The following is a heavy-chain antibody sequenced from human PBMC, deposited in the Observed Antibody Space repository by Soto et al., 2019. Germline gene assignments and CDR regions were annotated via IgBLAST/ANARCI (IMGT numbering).Heavy chain of an antibody. J-gene: IGHJ6*04. CDR2: IWYDGSNK. D-gene: IGHD6-13*01. CDR1: GFTFSSYG. Sequence: QVQLVESGGGVVQPGRSLRLSCAASGFTFSSYGMHWVRQAPGKGLEWVAVIWYDGSNKYYADSVKGRFTISRDNSKHTLYLQKNSLRAEDTAVFYCARDDSRIWNYYYYCGMDVWGKENTVTVPS. V-gene: IGHV3-33*01. CDR3: ARDDSRIWNYYYYCGMDV.